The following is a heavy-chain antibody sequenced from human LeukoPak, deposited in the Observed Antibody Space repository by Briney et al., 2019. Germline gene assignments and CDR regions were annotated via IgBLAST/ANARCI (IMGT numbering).Heavy chain of an antibody. CDR2: IYSGGST. Sequence: GGSLRLSCAASGFTVSSNYMSWVRQAPGEGLEWVSVIYSGGSTYYADSVKGRFTISRDNSKNTLYLQMNSLRAEDTAVYYCAKDLDYYYDSSGYYSDYWGQGTLVTVSS. V-gene: IGHV3-66*02. CDR1: GFTVSSNY. J-gene: IGHJ4*02. D-gene: IGHD3-22*01. CDR3: AKDLDYYYDSSGYYSDY.